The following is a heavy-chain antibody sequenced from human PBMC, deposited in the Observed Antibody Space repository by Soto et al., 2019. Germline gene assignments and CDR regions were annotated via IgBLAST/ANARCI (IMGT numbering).Heavy chain of an antibody. Sequence: PSETLSLTCTVSGGSISSSSYYWGWIRQPPGKGLEWIGSIYYSGSTYYNPSLKSRVTISVDTSKNQFSLKLSSVTAADTAVYNWARRLMNTDYYSGRDVGGQGTRVTVPS. D-gene: IGHD3-16*01. V-gene: IGHV4-39*01. CDR3: ARRLMNTDYYSGRDV. J-gene: IGHJ6*02. CDR1: GGSISSSSYY. CDR2: IYYSGST.